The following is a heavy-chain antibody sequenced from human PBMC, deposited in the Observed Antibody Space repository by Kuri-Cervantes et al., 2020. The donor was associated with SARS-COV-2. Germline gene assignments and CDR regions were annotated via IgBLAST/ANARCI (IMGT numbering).Heavy chain of an antibody. J-gene: IGHJ4*02. V-gene: IGHV4-4*02. D-gene: IGHD6-19*01. CDR3: ARNFVAGTGDWFDY. Sequence: SETLSLTCAVSGGSISSSNWWSWVRQPPGKGLEWIGEIYHSGSTNYNPSLKSRVTISVDKSKNQFSLKLSSVTAADTAVYYCARNFVAGTGDWFDYWGQGTLVTVSS. CDR2: IYHSGST. CDR1: GGSISSSNW.